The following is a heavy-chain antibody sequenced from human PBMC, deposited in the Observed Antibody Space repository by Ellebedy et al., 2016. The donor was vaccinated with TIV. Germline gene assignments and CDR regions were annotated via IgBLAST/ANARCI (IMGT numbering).Heavy chain of an antibody. CDR2: FDPEDGET. V-gene: IGHV1-24*01. CDR3: ARAPEAFSGSYYYHYGMDV. CDR1: GYTLIDLS. J-gene: IGHJ6*02. Sequence: ASVKVSCKVSGYTLIDLSMHWVRQAPGKGLEWMGGFDPEDGETIYAQKFQGRVTMTEDTSTDTAYMEMSSLRSEDTAVYYCARAPEAFSGSYYYHYGMDVWGQGTTVTVSS. D-gene: IGHD1-26*01.